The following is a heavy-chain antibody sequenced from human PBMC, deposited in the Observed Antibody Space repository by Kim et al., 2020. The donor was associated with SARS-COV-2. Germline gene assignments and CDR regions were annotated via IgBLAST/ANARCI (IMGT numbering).Heavy chain of an antibody. D-gene: IGHD3-22*01. CDR2: INHSGST. Sequence: SETLSLTCAVYGGSFSGYYWSWIRQPPGKGLEWFGEINHSGSTNYNPSLKSRVTISVDTSKNQFSLKLSSVTAADTAVYYCARGHKERYESSGYYFYWFDPWGQGTLVTVSS. CDR1: GGSFSGYY. J-gene: IGHJ5*02. V-gene: IGHV4-34*01. CDR3: ARGHKERYESSGYYFYWFDP.